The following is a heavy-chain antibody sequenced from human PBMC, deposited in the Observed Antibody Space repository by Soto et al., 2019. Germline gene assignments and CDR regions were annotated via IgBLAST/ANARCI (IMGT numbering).Heavy chain of an antibody. D-gene: IGHD6-19*01. Sequence: ASVKVSCKASGYTFTSYYMHWVRQAPGQGLEWMGKINPSGGSTSYAQKFQGRVTMTRDTSISTAYMELSRLRSDDTAVYYCARVAVAGTRTSAFDIWGQGTMVTVSS. CDR2: INPSGGST. J-gene: IGHJ3*02. V-gene: IGHV1-46*01. CDR1: GYTFTSYY. CDR3: ARVAVAGTRTSAFDI.